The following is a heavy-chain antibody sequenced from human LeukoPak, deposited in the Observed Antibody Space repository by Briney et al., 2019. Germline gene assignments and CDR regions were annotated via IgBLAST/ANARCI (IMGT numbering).Heavy chain of an antibody. V-gene: IGHV4-39*07. CDR3: ARSFWSGYPFDY. J-gene: IGHJ4*02. D-gene: IGHD3-3*01. CDR2: IYYSGST. CDR1: GGSISSSSYY. Sequence: PSETLSLTCTVSGGSISSSSYYWGWIRQPPGKGLEWIGSIYYSGSTYYNPSLKSRVTISVDTSKNQFSLKLSSVTAADTAVYYCARSFWSGYPFDYWGQGTLVTVSS.